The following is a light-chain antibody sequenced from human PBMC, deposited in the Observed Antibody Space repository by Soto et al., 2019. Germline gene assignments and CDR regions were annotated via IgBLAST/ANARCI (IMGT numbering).Light chain of an antibody. CDR2: GAS. CDR3: QQYNNWPPGT. V-gene: IGKV3D-15*01. Sequence: IVVTQSPATLSVSPGERATVSCRASQSVSSDLAWYHQKPGQAPRLLIYGASNRATGIPARFSGSGSGTEFTLTISSLQSEDFAVYYCQQYNNWPPGTFGQGTKVDIK. J-gene: IGKJ1*01. CDR1: QSVSSD.